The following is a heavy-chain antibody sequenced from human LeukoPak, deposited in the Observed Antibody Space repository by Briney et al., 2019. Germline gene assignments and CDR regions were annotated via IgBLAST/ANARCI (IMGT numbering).Heavy chain of an antibody. J-gene: IGHJ4*02. V-gene: IGHV4-34*01. Sequence: SETLSLTCAVYGGSFSGYYWSWIRQPPEKGLEWIGEINHSGSTNYNPSLKSRVTISVDTSKNQFSLKLNSVTAADTAVYYCAGDVLLWFGEPQGTYDYWGQGTLVTVSS. CDR1: GGSFSGYY. CDR2: INHSGST. CDR3: AGDVLLWFGEPQGTYDY. D-gene: IGHD3-10*01.